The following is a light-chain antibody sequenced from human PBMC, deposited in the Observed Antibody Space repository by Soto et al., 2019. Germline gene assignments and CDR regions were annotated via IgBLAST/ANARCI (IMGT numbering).Light chain of an antibody. J-gene: IGKJ1*01. CDR3: QQYDQWWT. CDR1: QSVTSN. CDR2: GAS. V-gene: IGKV3-15*01. Sequence: IVVSQSPVTLSVSPGARAALSCRASQSVTSNLAWFQQKPGQAPRLLIYGASIRAAGIPARFSGSGSGTEFSLTISSLQSEDFGVFFCQQYDQWWTFGQGTKVDIK.